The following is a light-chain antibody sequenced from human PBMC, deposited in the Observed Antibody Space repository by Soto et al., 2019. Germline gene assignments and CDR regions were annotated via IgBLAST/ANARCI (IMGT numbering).Light chain of an antibody. CDR3: QQLFDSPIT. CDR2: AAS. Sequence: DLQVTQSPSSVSASGGDIITITCRASQDIGGRLAWFQQKPGKAPQYLIQAASILQSGVPSRFSATVSGTEFSLTITSLQPEDFATYYCQQLFDSPITSGQRAPLEI. J-gene: IGKJ5*01. CDR1: QDIGGR. V-gene: IGKV1-12*01.